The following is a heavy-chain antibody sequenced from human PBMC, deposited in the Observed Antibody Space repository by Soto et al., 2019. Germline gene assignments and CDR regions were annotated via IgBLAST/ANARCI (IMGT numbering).Heavy chain of an antibody. CDR1: GGSISSYY. CDR3: AGYDFWSGYFVY. V-gene: IGHV4-59*08. Sequence: PSETLSLTCTVSGGSISSYYWSWIRQPPGKGLEWIGYIYYSGSTNYNPSLKSRVTISVDTSKNQFSLKLSSVTAADTAVYYCAGYDFWSGYFVYWGQGTLVTVSS. D-gene: IGHD3-3*01. CDR2: IYYSGST. J-gene: IGHJ4*02.